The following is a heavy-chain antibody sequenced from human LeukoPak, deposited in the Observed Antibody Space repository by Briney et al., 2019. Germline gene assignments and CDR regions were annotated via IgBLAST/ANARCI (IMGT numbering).Heavy chain of an antibody. J-gene: IGHJ5*02. CDR2: INSGGSST. V-gene: IGHV3-74*01. CDR3: ARVTSLTGTIFDP. CDR1: GFTFSSCW. D-gene: IGHD1-7*01. Sequence: PGGSLRLSCAASGFTFSSCWMHWVRQDPGKGLVWVARINSGGSSTSYADSVKGRFTISRDNAKNTLYLQMSSLRVEDTAVYYCARVTSLTGTIFDPWGQGTLVTVSS.